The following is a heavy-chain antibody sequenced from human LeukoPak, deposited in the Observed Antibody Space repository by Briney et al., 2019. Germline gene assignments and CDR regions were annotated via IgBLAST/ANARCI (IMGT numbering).Heavy chain of an antibody. J-gene: IGHJ3*02. CDR1: GFTFSSYA. CDR3: AKDLARYYDSSGYYGAFDI. CDR2: ISYDGSNK. Sequence: GGSLRLSCAASGFTFSSYAMHWVRQAPGKGLEWVAVISYDGSNKYYADSVKGRFTISRDNSKNTLYLQMNSLRAEDTAVYYCAKDLARYYDSSGYYGAFDIWGQGTMVTVSS. D-gene: IGHD3-22*01. V-gene: IGHV3-30*04.